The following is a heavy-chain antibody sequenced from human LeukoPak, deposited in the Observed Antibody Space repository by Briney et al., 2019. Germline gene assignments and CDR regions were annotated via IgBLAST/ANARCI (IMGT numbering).Heavy chain of an antibody. CDR3: ARMGIHSGSYSTALEYYFDY. D-gene: IGHD1-26*01. Sequence: VASVTVSCKVSGYTLTELSMHWVRQAPGKGLEWMGGFDPEDGETIYAQKFQGRVTITADESTSTAYMELSSLRPEDTAVYYCARMGIHSGSYSTALEYYFDYWGQGTLVTVSS. CDR1: GYTLTELS. V-gene: IGHV1-24*01. J-gene: IGHJ4*02. CDR2: FDPEDGET.